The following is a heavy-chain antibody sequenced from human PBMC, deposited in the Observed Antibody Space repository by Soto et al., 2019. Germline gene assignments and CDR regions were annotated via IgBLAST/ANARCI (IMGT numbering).Heavy chain of an antibody. CDR2: ISGSGGST. CDR3: AKDPGYDFWSNPLFDY. J-gene: IGHJ4*02. V-gene: IGHV3-23*01. Sequence: GGSLRLSCAASGFTFSSYAMSWVRQAPGKGLEWVSAISGSGGSTYYADSVKGRFTISRDNSKNTLYLQMNSLRAEDTAVYYCAKDPGYDFWSNPLFDYWGQGTLVTVSS. D-gene: IGHD3-3*01. CDR1: GFTFSSYA.